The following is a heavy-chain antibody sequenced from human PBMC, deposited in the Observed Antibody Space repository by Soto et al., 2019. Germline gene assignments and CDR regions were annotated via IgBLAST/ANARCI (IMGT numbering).Heavy chain of an antibody. D-gene: IGHD2-2*01. Sequence: GGSLRLSCAASGFTFSSYWMSWVRQAPGKGLEWVANIKQDGSEKYYVDSVKGRFTISRDNAKNSLYLQMNSLRAEDTAVYYCARDRGYCSSTSCSYYMDVWGKGTTVTVSS. V-gene: IGHV3-7*01. CDR1: GFTFSSYW. J-gene: IGHJ6*03. CDR3: ARDRGYCSSTSCSYYMDV. CDR2: IKQDGSEK.